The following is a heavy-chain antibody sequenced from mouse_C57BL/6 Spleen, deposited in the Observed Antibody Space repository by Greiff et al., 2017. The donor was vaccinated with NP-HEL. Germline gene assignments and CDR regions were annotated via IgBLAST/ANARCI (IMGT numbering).Heavy chain of an antibody. CDR3: ARGEELLQSDYFDY. D-gene: IGHD1-1*01. CDR2: IYPGSGST. Sequence: QVQLQQPGAELVKPGASVKMSCKASGYTFTSYWITWVKQRPGQGLEWIGDIYPGSGSTNYNEKFKSKATLTVDTSSSTAYMQLSSLTSEDSAVYYCARGEELLQSDYFDYWGQGTTLTVSS. V-gene: IGHV1-55*01. CDR1: GYTFTSYW. J-gene: IGHJ2*01.